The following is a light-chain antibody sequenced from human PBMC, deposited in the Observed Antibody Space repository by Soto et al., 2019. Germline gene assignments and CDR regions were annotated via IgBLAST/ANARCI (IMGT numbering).Light chain of an antibody. V-gene: IGKV3-15*01. CDR2: GAY. J-gene: IGKJ1*01. CDR1: QRVDSS. Sequence: EVVMTQYPAILSLSSGERATLSCRASQRVDSSLAWYQQTPGQAPRLLIHGAYTRAPGVQARFSGSGSGTEFTLTIRSLQSEDFGVYYCKQYYKWPRTFGQGTKVDIK. CDR3: KQYYKWPRT.